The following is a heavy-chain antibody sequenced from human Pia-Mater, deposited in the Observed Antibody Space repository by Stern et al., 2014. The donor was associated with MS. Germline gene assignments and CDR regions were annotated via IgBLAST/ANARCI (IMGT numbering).Heavy chain of an antibody. J-gene: IGHJ5*02. V-gene: IGHV3-30*18. CDR3: AKDRQYLTYFFDH. CDR2: VSYDGSNK. D-gene: IGHD2/OR15-2a*01. Sequence: DQLVESGGGVVQPGRPLRLSCVASGFTLGSCAMHWVRQAPGKGLEWVAGVSYDGSNKYYADSVKGRFTISRDNSQNTLYMQMSRMRPEDTAVYYCAKDRQYLTYFFDHWGQGSLVTVSS. CDR1: GFTLGSCA.